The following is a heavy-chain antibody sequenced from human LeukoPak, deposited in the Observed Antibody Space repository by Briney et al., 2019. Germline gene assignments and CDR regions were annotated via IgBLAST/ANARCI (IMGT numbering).Heavy chain of an antibody. J-gene: IGHJ6*02. V-gene: IGHV1-46*01. CDR2: INPSGGST. CDR1: GYTFTSYY. D-gene: IGHD5-18*01. Sequence: ASVKVSCKASGYTFTSYYMHWVRQAPGQGLEWMGIINPSGGSTSYAQKFQGRITMTRDTSTSTVYMELSSLRSEDTAVYYCARAEDTAMVSDYYYYGMDVWGQGTTVTVSS. CDR3: ARAEDTAMVSDYYYYGMDV.